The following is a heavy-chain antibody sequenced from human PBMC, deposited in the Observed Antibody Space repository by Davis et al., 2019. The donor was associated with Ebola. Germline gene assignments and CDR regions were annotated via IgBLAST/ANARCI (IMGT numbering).Heavy chain of an antibody. CDR1: GGSISSYY. J-gene: IGHJ6*02. CDR2: IYYSGST. V-gene: IGHV4-59*08. D-gene: IGHD3-10*01. CDR3: ARHAWAYYYGSESYYKGGMDV. Sequence: MPSETLSLTCTVSGGSISSYYWSWIRQPPGKGLEWIGYIYYSGSTNYNPSLKSRVTISVDTSKNQFSLKLSSVTAADTAVYYCARHAWAYYYGSESYYKGGMDVWGQGTTVTVSS.